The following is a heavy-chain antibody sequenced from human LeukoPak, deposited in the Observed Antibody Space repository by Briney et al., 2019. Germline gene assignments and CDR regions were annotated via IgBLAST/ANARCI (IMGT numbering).Heavy chain of an antibody. V-gene: IGHV3-23*01. CDR1: GFTFSSYA. CDR3: ANAHYYDSSGCYSYYFDY. D-gene: IGHD3-22*01. CDR2: ISGSGSST. Sequence: GGSLRLSCAASGFTFSSYAMSWVRQAPGKGLEYVSAISGSGSSTYYADSVKGRFTISRDNSKNTLYLQMNSLRAEDTAVYYCANAHYYDSSGCYSYYFDYWGQGTLVTVSS. J-gene: IGHJ4*02.